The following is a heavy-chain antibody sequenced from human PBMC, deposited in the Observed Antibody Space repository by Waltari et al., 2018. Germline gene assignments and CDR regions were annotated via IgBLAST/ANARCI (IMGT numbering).Heavy chain of an antibody. CDR2: IRYDGSHT. CDR1: GITFSNFC. D-gene: IGHD5-18*01. V-gene: IGHV3-30*02. J-gene: IGHJ4*02. Sequence: QVQLVESGGGVVQAGGSLRRPCGASGITFSNFCLHLVLRAPGKGLEGWAFIRYDGSHTYYADSVKGRFTISRDNSKNTLYLQMNSLRARDTALYYCAKDRDRNLPGYTYGPSPDYWGQGTLVTVSS. CDR3: AKDRDRNLPGYTYGPSPDY.